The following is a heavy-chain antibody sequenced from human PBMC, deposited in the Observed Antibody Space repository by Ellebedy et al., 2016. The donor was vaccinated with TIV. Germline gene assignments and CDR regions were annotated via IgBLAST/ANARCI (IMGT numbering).Heavy chain of an antibody. J-gene: IGHJ4*02. Sequence: PGGSLRLSCAASGLTFSSYAMSWVRQAPGKGLEWVSAISGSGGSTYYADSVKGRFTISRDNSKNTLYLQMNSLRAEDTAVYYCAKLTYQPLLLDYWGQGTLVTVSS. D-gene: IGHD2-15*01. CDR3: AKLTYQPLLLDY. V-gene: IGHV3-23*01. CDR1: GLTFSSYA. CDR2: ISGSGGST.